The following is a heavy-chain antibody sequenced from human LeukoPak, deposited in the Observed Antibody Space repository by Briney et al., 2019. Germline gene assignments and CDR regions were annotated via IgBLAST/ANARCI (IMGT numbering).Heavy chain of an antibody. CDR2: ISAYNGNT. Sequence: ASVKVSCKASGYTFTSYGISWVRQAPGQGLEWMGWISAYNGNTNYAQKLQGRVTMTTGTSTSTAYMELRSLRSDDTAVYYCARGVPAAIPYYYYGMDVWGQGTTVTVSS. CDR1: GYTFTSYG. D-gene: IGHD2-2*02. J-gene: IGHJ6*02. CDR3: ARGVPAAIPYYYYGMDV. V-gene: IGHV1-18*01.